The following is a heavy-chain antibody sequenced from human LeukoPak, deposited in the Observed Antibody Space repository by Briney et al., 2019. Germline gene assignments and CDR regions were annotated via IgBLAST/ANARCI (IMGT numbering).Heavy chain of an antibody. D-gene: IGHD6-6*01. CDR1: GFTFINYW. J-gene: IGHJ4*02. CDR3: AKGSSGMLLSHFDY. V-gene: IGHV3-23*01. CDR2: ISGSGGST. Sequence: GGSLRLSCAASGFTFINYWMHWVRQAPGKGLEWVSAISGSGGSTYYADSVKGRFTISRDNSMNTLYLQMNSLRAEDTAVYYCAKGSSGMLLSHFDYWGQGTLVTVSS.